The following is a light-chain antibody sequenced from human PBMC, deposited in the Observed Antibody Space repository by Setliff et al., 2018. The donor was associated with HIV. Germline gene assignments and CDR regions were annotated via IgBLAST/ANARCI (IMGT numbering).Light chain of an antibody. Sequence: QSALTQPASVSGSPGQSITISRTGTSYDVGRYDLVSWYQLHPARAPKLIIYQATRRPSGVSNRFSGSKSGNVASLTISGLQAEDEADYYCCSNTGSNTFVFGTGTKVTVL. CDR2: QAT. J-gene: IGLJ1*01. CDR3: CSNTGSNTFV. V-gene: IGLV2-23*01. CDR1: SYDVGRYDL.